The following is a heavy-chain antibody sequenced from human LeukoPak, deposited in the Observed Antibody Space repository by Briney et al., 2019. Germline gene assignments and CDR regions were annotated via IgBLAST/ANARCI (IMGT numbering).Heavy chain of an antibody. D-gene: IGHD3-16*01. J-gene: IGHJ4*02. CDR2: INPGDGRT. CDR1: GYTFTSYY. V-gene: IGHV1-46*01. Sequence: ASVEVSCKASGYTFTSYYMHWVRQATGQGLEWMGIINPGDGRTTYPQKFQGRVTMTRDTSTSTVYMELSSLRSEDTAVYYCARGLSRNHYGHFDYWGQGTLVTVSS. CDR3: ARGLSRNHYGHFDY.